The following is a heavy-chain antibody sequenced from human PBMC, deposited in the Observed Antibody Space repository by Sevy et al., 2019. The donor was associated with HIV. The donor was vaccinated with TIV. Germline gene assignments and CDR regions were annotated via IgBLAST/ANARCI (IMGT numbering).Heavy chain of an antibody. V-gene: IGHV3-21*01. Sequence: GGSLRLSCAASGFTFSSYSMNWVRQAPGKGLEWVSSISSSSSYIYYADSVKGRFTISRDNAKNSLYLQMNSLRAEDTAVYYCARDTYCSSTSCYYYYYYYGMDVWGQGTTVTVSS. D-gene: IGHD2-2*01. CDR2: ISSSSSYI. CDR3: ARDTYCSSTSCYYYYYYYGMDV. J-gene: IGHJ6*02. CDR1: GFTFSSYS.